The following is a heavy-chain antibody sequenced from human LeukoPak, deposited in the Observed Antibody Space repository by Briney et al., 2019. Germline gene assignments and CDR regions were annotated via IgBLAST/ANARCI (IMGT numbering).Heavy chain of an antibody. D-gene: IGHD5-18*01. Sequence: GGSLRLSCAAPGFTFSDYYMSWIRQAPGKGLEWVSYISSSGSTIYYADSVKGRFTISRDNAKNSLYLQMNSLRAEDTAVYYCARGKDTAMVSRYYYYGMDVWGQGTTVTVSS. J-gene: IGHJ6*02. CDR2: ISSSGSTI. CDR1: GFTFSDYY. V-gene: IGHV3-11*01. CDR3: ARGKDTAMVSRYYYYGMDV.